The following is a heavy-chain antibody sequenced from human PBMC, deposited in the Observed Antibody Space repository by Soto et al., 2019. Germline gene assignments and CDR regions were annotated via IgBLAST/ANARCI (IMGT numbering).Heavy chain of an antibody. V-gene: IGHV3-64D*06. CDR2: ISSNGGST. Sequence: GGSLRLSCSASGFTFSSYAMHWVRQAPGKGLEYVSAISSNGGSTYYADSVKGRFTISRDNSKNTLYLQMSSLRAEDTAVYYCVKDQLWFGELSDYYYYGMDVWGQGTTVTVSS. CDR3: VKDQLWFGELSDYYYYGMDV. CDR1: GFTFSSYA. J-gene: IGHJ6*02. D-gene: IGHD3-10*01.